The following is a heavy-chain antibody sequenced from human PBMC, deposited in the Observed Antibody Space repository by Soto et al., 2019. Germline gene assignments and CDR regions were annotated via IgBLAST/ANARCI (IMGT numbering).Heavy chain of an antibody. D-gene: IGHD6-13*01. V-gene: IGHV1-8*01. Sequence: ASVKVSCKASGYTFTSYDINWVLQATGQGLEWMGWMNPNSGNTGYAQKFQGRVTMTRNTSISTAYMEMNSLRAEDTAVYYCASTWFPEQQLVVGAEYWFDPWGQGTLVTVSS. J-gene: IGHJ5*02. CDR3: ASTWFPEQQLVVGAEYWFDP. CDR1: GYTFTSYD. CDR2: MNPNSGNT.